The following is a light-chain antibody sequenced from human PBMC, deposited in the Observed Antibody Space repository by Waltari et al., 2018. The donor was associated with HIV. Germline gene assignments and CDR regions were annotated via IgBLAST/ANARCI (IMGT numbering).Light chain of an antibody. Sequence: SYVLTQPPSISVAPGKTPNSTCGGNNIGYRDVHWYQQKAGQAPILVIYEDDDRPSGIPERFSGSNTENTATLTINRIEVGDEADYYCQVWDSGSDHVFGSGTTVTVL. CDR2: EDD. J-gene: IGLJ1*01. V-gene: IGLV3-21*01. CDR1: NIGYRD. CDR3: QVWDSGSDHV.